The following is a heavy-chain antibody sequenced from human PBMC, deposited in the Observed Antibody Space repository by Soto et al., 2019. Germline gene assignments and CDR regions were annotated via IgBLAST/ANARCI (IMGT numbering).Heavy chain of an antibody. CDR3: AKGPYQLLYRSKTRGYSGYGSGNY. J-gene: IGHJ4*02. D-gene: IGHD5-12*01. CDR1: GFTFSSYA. V-gene: IGHV3-23*01. CDR2: ISGSGGST. Sequence: EVQLLESGGGLVQPGGSLRLSCAASGFTFSSYAMSWVRQAPGKGLEWVSAISGSGGSTYYADSVKGRFTISRDNSKNTLYLQMNSLRAEDTAVYYCAKGPYQLLYRSKTRGYSGYGSGNYWGQGTLVTVSS.